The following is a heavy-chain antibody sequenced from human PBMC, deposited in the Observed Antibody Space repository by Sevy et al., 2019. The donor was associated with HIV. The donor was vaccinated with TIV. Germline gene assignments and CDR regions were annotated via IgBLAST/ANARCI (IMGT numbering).Heavy chain of an antibody. J-gene: IGHJ4*02. D-gene: IGHD6-13*01. CDR1: GFTFSSYW. Sequence: GGSLRLSCAASGFTFSSYWMSWVRQAPGKGLEWLANIKQDGSEKYYVDSVRGRFTISRDNAKNSLYLQMNSLRAEDTAVYYCARESGPSSSLKYWGQGTLVTVSS. CDR2: IKQDGSEK. V-gene: IGHV3-7*01. CDR3: ARESGPSSSLKY.